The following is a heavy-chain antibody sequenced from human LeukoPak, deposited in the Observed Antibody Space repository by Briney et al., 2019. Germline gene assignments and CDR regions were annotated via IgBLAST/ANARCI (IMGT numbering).Heavy chain of an antibody. CDR3: AKRVPYTALHD. CDR1: GFSFVIYA. V-gene: IGHV3-23*01. Sequence: GGSLRLSCAASGFSFVIYAMGWVRQAPGKGLEWVSVIGATGVDRHYADTVRGRFDISRDNSENTLFLHMNNLRVEDTGIFYCAKRVPYTALHDWGQGTLVTVSS. CDR2: IGATGVDR. D-gene: IGHD3-16*01. J-gene: IGHJ4*02.